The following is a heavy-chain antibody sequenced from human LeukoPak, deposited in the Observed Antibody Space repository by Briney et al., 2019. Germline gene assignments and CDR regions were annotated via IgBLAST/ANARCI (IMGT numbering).Heavy chain of an antibody. V-gene: IGHV3-48*03. CDR1: GFTFSSYE. CDR2: ISSSGSTI. Sequence: GGSLRLSCAAYGFTFSSYEMNWVRQAPGKGLEWVSYISSSGSTIYYADSVKGRFTISRDNAKNSLYLQMNSLRAEDTAVYYCARAYGDYDLDYWGQGTLVTVSS. CDR3: ARAYGDYDLDY. D-gene: IGHD4-17*01. J-gene: IGHJ4*02.